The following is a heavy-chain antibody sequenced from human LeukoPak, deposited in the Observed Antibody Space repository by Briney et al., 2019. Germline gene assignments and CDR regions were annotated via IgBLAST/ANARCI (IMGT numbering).Heavy chain of an antibody. CDR1: GYTFTGYY. J-gene: IGHJ4*02. Sequence: GASVKVSCKASGYTFTGYYIHWVRQAPGQGLEWMGWINPNSGGTNYAQKLQGRVTMTTDTSTSTAYMELRSLRSDDTAVYYCARVQRVGAPFDYWGQGTLVTVSS. D-gene: IGHD1-26*01. V-gene: IGHV1-2*02. CDR2: INPNSGGT. CDR3: ARVQRVGAPFDY.